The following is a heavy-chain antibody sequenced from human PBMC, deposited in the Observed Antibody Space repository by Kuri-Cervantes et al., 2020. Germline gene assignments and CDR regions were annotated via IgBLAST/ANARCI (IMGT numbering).Heavy chain of an antibody. CDR1: GFTFSSYA. CDR2: ISSNGGST. Sequence: GGSLRLSCAASGFTFSSYAMHWVRQAPGKGLEYVSAISSNGGSTSYANSVKGRFTISRDDSKNTLYLQMDSLRAEDMAVYYCARENGYNPSSYYYGMDVWGQGTTVTVSS. D-gene: IGHD5-24*01. J-gene: IGHJ6*02. V-gene: IGHV3-64*01. CDR3: ARENGYNPSSYYYGMDV.